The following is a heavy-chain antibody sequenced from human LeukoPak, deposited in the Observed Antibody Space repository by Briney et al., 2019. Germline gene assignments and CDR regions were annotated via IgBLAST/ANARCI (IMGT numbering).Heavy chain of an antibody. CDR3: ARGTWNCSGGSCYSSFDY. D-gene: IGHD2-15*01. Sequence: SETLSLTCAVYGGSFSGYYWSWIRQPPGKWLEWIGEINHSGSTNYNPSLKSRVTISVDTSKNQFSLKLSSVTAATPAVYYCARGTWNCSGGSCYSSFDYWGQGTLVTVSS. CDR2: INHSGST. CDR1: GGSFSGYY. J-gene: IGHJ4*02. V-gene: IGHV4-34*01.